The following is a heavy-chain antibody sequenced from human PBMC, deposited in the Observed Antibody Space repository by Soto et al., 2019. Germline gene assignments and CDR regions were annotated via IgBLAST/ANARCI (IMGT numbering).Heavy chain of an antibody. CDR1: GFTLSDHY. CDR2: TRNKANSYTT. V-gene: IGHV3-72*01. J-gene: IGHJ5*02. CDR3: ARAMDTAMASKDNWFDP. Sequence: PGGSLRLSCAASGFTLSDHYMDWVRQAPGKGMEWVGRTRNKANSYTTDYAASVKGRFTISRDNSKNSLYLQMNSLKTEDTAVYYCARAMDTAMASKDNWFDPWGQGTLVTISS. D-gene: IGHD5-18*01.